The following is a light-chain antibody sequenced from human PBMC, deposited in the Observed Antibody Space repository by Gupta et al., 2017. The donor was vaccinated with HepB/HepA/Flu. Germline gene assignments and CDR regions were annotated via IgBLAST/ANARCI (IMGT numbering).Light chain of an antibody. J-gene: IGKJ1*01. V-gene: IGKV3-15*01. CDR1: QSVASN. CDR2: DVS. CDR3: QWENNWHPTWA. Sequence: EIVMTQSPATLSLSPGERVTLSCRASQSVASNLAWYQNKPRQAPRLLMYDVSTRAKKINAKFSGSGVGTEINLTITSRHSDDCEVYYCQWENNWHPTWAFGQGTKVEIK.